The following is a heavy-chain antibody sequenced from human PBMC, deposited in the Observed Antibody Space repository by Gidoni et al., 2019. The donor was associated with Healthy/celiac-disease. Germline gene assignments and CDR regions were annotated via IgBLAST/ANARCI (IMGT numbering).Heavy chain of an antibody. J-gene: IGHJ5*02. CDR3: AGGAYNRPPNWFDP. D-gene: IGHD1-1*01. CDR1: GVSISSSSYY. V-gene: IGHV4-39*01. CDR2: IYYSGST. Sequence: QLQLQESGPGLVKPSETLSLTCTVSGVSISSSSYYWGWIRQPPGKGLEWIGSIYYSGSTYYKPSLKSRVTISVDTSKNQFSLKLTSVTAADTAVYYCAGGAYNRPPNWFDPWGQGTLVTVSS.